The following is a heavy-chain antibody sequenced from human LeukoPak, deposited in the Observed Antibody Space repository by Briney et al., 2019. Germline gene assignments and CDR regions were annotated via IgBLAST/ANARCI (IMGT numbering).Heavy chain of an antibody. J-gene: IGHJ4*02. CDR2: INPSVGST. V-gene: IGHV1-46*01. CDR1: GYIFTNYY. CDR3: ARDSLSRAFDY. Sequence: ASVKVSCKASGYIFTNYYMHWVRQAPGQGLEWMGIINPSVGSTTYAQKFQGRVTLTRDTSTSTVYMELSSLKSEDTAVYYCARDSLSRAFDYWGQGTPVTVSS.